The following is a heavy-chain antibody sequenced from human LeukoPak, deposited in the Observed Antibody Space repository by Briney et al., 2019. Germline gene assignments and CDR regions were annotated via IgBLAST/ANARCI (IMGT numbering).Heavy chain of an antibody. Sequence: GGSLRLSCAASGFTFSSYGMSWVRQAPGKGLEWVSAISGSGGSTYYADSVKGRFTISRDNSKNTLYLQMNSLRAEDTAVYYCAKYGSSWSASWFDPWGQGTLVTVSS. CDR3: AKYGSSWSASWFDP. CDR1: GFTFSSYG. V-gene: IGHV3-23*01. CDR2: ISGSGGST. D-gene: IGHD6-13*01. J-gene: IGHJ5*02.